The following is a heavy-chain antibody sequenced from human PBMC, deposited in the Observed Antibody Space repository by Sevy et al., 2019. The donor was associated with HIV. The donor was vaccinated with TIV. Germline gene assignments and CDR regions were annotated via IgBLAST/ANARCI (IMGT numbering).Heavy chain of an antibody. CDR1: GFTFNAYG. V-gene: IGHV3-30*03. CDR3: ARDQGSYCYSPGRY. J-gene: IGHJ4*02. CDR2: TSFDGNVK. D-gene: IGHD3-16*02. Sequence: GGSLRLSCEASGFTFNAYGMHWVRLAPGKGLEWVAVTSFDGNVKYDADSVKGRFTISRDNSKNTLHLQMNSLRPEDTAVYYCARDQGSYCYSPGRYGGQGTLVTVSS.